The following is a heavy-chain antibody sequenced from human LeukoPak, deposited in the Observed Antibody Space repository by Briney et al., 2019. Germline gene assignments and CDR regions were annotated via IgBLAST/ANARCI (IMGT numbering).Heavy chain of an antibody. CDR1: GFSVSTNY. J-gene: IGHJ4*02. CDR3: ARGLSGHSIFGSGLSDY. Sequence: GGSLRLSCVASGFSVSTNYMNWVRQAPGKGPEWVSVLYDSNENFYLAAVEGRFFISRDSPTNTLYLQMNSLRPEGTAVYYCARGLSGHSIFGSGLSDYWGRGTLVTVSS. CDR2: LYDSNEN. V-gene: IGHV3-53*05. D-gene: IGHD3-22*01.